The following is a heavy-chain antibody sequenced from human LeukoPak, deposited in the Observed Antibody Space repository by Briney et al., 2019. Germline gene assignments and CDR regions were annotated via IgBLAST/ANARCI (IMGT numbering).Heavy chain of an antibody. J-gene: IGHJ4*02. CDR3: ARDYTYCSGSRCYDRFDY. Sequence: PGGSLRLSCAASGFTFSSYAMSWVRQAPGKGLEWVSAISGSGGSTYYADSVKGRFTISRDNSKNTLYLQMDSLRAEDTAVYYCARDYTYCSGSRCYDRFDYWGQGIRVTVSS. CDR2: ISGSGGST. D-gene: IGHD2-15*01. V-gene: IGHV3-23*01. CDR1: GFTFSSYA.